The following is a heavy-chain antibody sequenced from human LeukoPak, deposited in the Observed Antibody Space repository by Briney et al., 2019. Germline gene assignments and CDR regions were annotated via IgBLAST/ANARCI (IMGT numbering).Heavy chain of an antibody. V-gene: IGHV3-23*01. CDR3: ARDRSSGWYAGY. D-gene: IGHD6-19*01. J-gene: IGHJ4*02. CDR2: IIGNGGWA. Sequence: PGGSLRLSCAASGLTFSNYAMMWLRQAPGKGLEWVAAIIGNGGWALYADSVKGRFTISRDNSKNTLYLQMNSLRAEDTAVYYCARDRSSGWYAGYWGQGTLVTVSS. CDR1: GLTFSNYA.